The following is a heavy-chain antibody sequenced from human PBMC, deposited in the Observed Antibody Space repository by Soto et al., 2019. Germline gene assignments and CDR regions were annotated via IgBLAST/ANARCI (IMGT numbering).Heavy chain of an antibody. CDR3: AKNLLAAAGPFDY. CDR1: GFTFTSYA. V-gene: IGHV3-23*01. J-gene: IGHJ4*02. Sequence: GGSLRLSCAASGFTFTSYAMGWVRQAPGKGLEFVSGISGGGNTYFADSVKGRFTISRDNSKNTLYLQMNSLRDEDTAAYFCAKNLLAAAGPFDYWGQGTLVTVSS. CDR2: ISGGGNT. D-gene: IGHD6-13*01.